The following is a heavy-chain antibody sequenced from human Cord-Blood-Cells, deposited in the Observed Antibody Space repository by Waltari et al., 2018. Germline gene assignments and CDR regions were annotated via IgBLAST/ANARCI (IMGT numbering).Heavy chain of an antibody. V-gene: IGHV1-8*01. D-gene: IGHD6-6*01. CDR2: MNPNSGNT. CDR1: GYTFTSYD. J-gene: IGHJ6*02. Sequence: QVQLVQSGAEVKKPGASVKVSCKASGYTFTSYDINWVRQATGQGLEWMGWMNPNSGNTGYAQKFQGRVTMTRNTSRSTAYMELSSLRSEDTAVYYCARSSSSSAYYYGMDVWGQGTTVTVSS. CDR3: ARSSSSSAYYYGMDV.